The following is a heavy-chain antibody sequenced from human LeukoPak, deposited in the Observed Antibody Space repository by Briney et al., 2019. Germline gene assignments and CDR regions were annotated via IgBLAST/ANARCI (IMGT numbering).Heavy chain of an antibody. CDR1: GGSISTYY. CDR2: IYYSGSA. CDR3: ARGETAFDY. D-gene: IGHD3-10*01. Sequence: SETLSLTCTVSGGSISTYYWSWIRQPPGKGLEWIGFIYYSGSANYNPSLKSRVTISVDTSKNQFSLNLSSVTAADTAVYYCARGETAFDYWGQGTLVTVSS. J-gene: IGHJ4*02. V-gene: IGHV4-59*08.